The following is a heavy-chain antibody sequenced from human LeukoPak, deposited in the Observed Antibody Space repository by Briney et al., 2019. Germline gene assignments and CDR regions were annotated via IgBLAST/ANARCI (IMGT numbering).Heavy chain of an antibody. V-gene: IGHV3-7*01. CDR3: ARNTMTTVTTFYY. Sequence: PGGSLRLSCAASGFTFSSYWMSWVRQAPGKGLEWVANIRQDGSEKYYVDSVKGRFTISRDNAKNSLYLQMNSLRAEDTAVYYCARNTMTTVTTFYYWGQGTLVTVSS. D-gene: IGHD4-17*01. J-gene: IGHJ4*02. CDR1: GFTFSSYW. CDR2: IRQDGSEK.